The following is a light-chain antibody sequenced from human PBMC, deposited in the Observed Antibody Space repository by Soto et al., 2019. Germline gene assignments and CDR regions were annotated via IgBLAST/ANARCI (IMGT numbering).Light chain of an antibody. J-gene: IGKJ5*01. CDR1: QSVSSY. CDR2: DAS. V-gene: IGKV3-11*01. CDR3: QQRSNWPIT. Sequence: EIVLTQSPATLSLSPGERSTLSCMAIQSVSSYLAWYQQKAGKAPRLLIYDASNRATGIPARFSGSGSGTDFTLTISSLEPEDFEVYYCQQRSNWPITFGQGTRLEIK.